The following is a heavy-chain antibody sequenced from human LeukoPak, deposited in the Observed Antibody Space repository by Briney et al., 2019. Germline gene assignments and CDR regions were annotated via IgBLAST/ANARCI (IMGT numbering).Heavy chain of an antibody. CDR2: IKQDGSEK. CDR1: GFTFSNYY. CDR3: ARDFWYYYDSSGYDAFDI. Sequence: GGSLRLSCTASGFTFSNYYMSWVRQAPGKGLEWVANIKQDGSEKYYVDSVKGRFTTSRDNAKNSLFLQMNSLRAEDTAVYFCARDFWYYYDSSGYDAFDIWGQGTMVTVSS. V-gene: IGHV3-7*01. J-gene: IGHJ3*02. D-gene: IGHD3-22*01.